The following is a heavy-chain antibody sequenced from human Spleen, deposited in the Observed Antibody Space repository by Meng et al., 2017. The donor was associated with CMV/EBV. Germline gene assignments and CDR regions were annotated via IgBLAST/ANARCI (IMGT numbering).Heavy chain of an antibody. D-gene: IGHD3-9*01. J-gene: IGHJ4*02. CDR2: IYWNDDK. CDR1: GFSLSTSGVG. CDR3: ARPFHFDSSGYFFDY. Sequence: SGFSLSTSGVGVGWIRQPPGKALEWLALIYWNDDKRYSPSLKSRLTITKDTSKNQVVLTMTNMDPVDTATYYCARPFHFDSSGYFFDYWGQGALVTVSS. V-gene: IGHV2-5*01.